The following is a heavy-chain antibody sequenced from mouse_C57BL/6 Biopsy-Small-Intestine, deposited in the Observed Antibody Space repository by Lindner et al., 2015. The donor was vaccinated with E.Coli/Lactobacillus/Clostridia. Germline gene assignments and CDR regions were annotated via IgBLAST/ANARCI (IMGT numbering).Heavy chain of an antibody. D-gene: IGHD6-1*01. J-gene: IGHJ4*01. CDR3: ARDRSGYSSSFNY. V-gene: IGHV1-18*01. Sequence: KVSCKASGYTFTDYYMHWVRQAPGQGLEWMGWINPNSGGTNYAQDFQGRVTMTRDTSISTAYMELSRLRSDDTAVYYCARDRSGYSSSFNYWGQGTLVTVSS. CDR1: GYTFTDYY. CDR2: INPNSGGT.